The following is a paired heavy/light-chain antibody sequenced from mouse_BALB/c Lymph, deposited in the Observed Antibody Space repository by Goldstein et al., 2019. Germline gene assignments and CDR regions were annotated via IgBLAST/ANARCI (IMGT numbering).Heavy chain of an antibody. Sequence: DVQLQESGPGLVKPSQSLSLTCTVTGYSITSDYAWNWIRQFPGNKLEWMGYISYSGSTSYNPSLKSRISITRDTSKNQFFLQLNSVTTEDTATYYCARGGLRLRGAYWGQGTLVTVSA. D-gene: IGHD1-2*01. CDR2: ISYSGST. CDR3: ARGGLRLRGAY. CDR1: GYSITSDYA. V-gene: IGHV3-2*02. J-gene: IGHJ3*01.
Light chain of an antibody. CDR1: ENIYSN. CDR2: AAT. CDR3: QHFWGTPFT. Sequence: DIQMTQSPASLSVSVGETVTITCRASENIYSNLAWYQQKQGKSPQLLVYAATNLADGVPSRFSGSGSGTQYSLKINSLQSEDFGSYYCQHFWGTPFTFGSGTKLEIK. V-gene: IGKV12-46*01. J-gene: IGKJ4*01.